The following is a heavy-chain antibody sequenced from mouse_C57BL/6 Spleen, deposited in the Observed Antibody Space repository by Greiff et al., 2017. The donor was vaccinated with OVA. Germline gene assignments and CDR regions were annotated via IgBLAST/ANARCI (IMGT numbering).Heavy chain of an antibody. CDR1: GYSITSGYY. D-gene: IGHD1-1*01. CDR3: ARGDYGSSYY. V-gene: IGHV3-6*01. Sequence: VQLQQSGPGLVKPSQSLSLTCSVTGYSITSGYYWNWIRQFPGNKLEWMGYISYDGSNNYNPSLKNRISITRDTSKNQFFLKLNSVTTEDTATYYCARGDYGSSYYWGQGTTLTVSS. CDR2: ISYDGSN. J-gene: IGHJ2*01.